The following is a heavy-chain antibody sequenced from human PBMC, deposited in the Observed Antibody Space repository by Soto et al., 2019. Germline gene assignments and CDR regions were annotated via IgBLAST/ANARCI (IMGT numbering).Heavy chain of an antibody. J-gene: IGHJ4*02. V-gene: IGHV4-39*01. CDR3: ARYQASSMIDY. D-gene: IGHD3-22*01. CDR1: DGSTSSSNYY. CDR2: IYKSGGT. Sequence: QLQLQESGPGLVKPSETLSLTCIVSDGSTSSSNYYWGWIRQPPGKGLEWIGSIYKSGGTKYNPSLKSRVTISIDTSKNQFSLNLNSVTAADTAVYYCARYQASSMIDYWGQGTLVTVSS.